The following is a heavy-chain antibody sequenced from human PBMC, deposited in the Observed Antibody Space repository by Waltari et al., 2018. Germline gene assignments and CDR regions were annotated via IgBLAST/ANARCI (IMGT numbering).Heavy chain of an antibody. Sequence: EVQLVESGGGLVQPGGSLRLSCAASGFTFSSYWMSWVRQAPGKGLEWVANIKQDGSEKYYVDSVKGRFTISRDNAKNSLYLQMNSLRAEDTAVYYCARLEGSIATADPFDYWGQGTLVTVSS. CDR1: GFTFSSYW. V-gene: IGHV3-7*01. J-gene: IGHJ4*02. CDR2: IKQDGSEK. D-gene: IGHD6-13*01. CDR3: ARLEGSIATADPFDY.